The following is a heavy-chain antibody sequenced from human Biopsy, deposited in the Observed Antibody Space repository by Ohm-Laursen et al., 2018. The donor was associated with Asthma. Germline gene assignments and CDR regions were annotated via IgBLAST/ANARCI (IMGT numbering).Heavy chain of an antibody. V-gene: IGHV4-31*03. Sequence: TLSLTCTVSGGSLRSGPYYWSWVRQHPGKGLEWIGYINYSGSTFYSPSLESRVTVSVDTSKNQFSLKLSSVTAADTAVYYCARDLSGYCTSSACYEFDSWGQGTLVTVSS. CDR1: GGSLRSGPYY. D-gene: IGHD2-8*01. CDR3: ARDLSGYCTSSACYEFDS. J-gene: IGHJ5*01. CDR2: INYSGST.